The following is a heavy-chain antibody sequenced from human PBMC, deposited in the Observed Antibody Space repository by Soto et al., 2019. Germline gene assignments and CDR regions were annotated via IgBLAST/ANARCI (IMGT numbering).Heavy chain of an antibody. D-gene: IGHD3-10*02. Sequence: PGGSLRLSCAASGFKVSDYYMSWIRQAPGKGLEWLSYSSNSGTYTRYADSVKGRFSISRDNAKNSLFLQINSLRGEDSATYYCARSGDNYNVLGYWGQGTPVTVSS. V-gene: IGHV3-11*06. J-gene: IGHJ4*02. CDR2: SSNSGTYT. CDR1: GFKVSDYY. CDR3: ARSGDNYNVLGY.